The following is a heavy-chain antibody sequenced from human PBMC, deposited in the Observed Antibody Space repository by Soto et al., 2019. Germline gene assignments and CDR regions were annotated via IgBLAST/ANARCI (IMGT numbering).Heavy chain of an antibody. Sequence: QQQLQESGPGLVKPSQTLSLTCTVSGGSMNSHDYYWSWIRQPPGKGLEWIGYIHNSGSTYYTPSLKSRLTISSDMSKNQFSLRLNSVTAADTALYFCARGEVRGPFDIWGQGTKVTVSS. V-gene: IGHV4-30-4*01. J-gene: IGHJ3*02. D-gene: IGHD3-10*01. CDR1: GGSMNSHDYY. CDR2: IHNSGST. CDR3: ARGEVRGPFDI.